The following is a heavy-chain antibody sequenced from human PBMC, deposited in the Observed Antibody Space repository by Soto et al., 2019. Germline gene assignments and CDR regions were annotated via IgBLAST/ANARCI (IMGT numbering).Heavy chain of an antibody. CDR2: INNSATT. D-gene: IGHD7-27*01. CDR1: GDSISNLDYF. CDR3: ARGRYCLTGRCFPNWFDS. V-gene: IGHV4-30-4*01. Sequence: PSETLSLACSVSGDSISNLDYFWAWIRPPPGQAREYIGYINNSATTYYNPSCESRIAISVDTSKSQFSLNVTSVTAADSAVYVCARGRYCLTGRCFPNWFDSWGQGALVTVSS. J-gene: IGHJ5*01.